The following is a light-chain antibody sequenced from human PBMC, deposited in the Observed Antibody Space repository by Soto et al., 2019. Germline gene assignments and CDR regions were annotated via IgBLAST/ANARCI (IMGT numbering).Light chain of an antibody. CDR3: QQSYRTPL. Sequence: IRMTQSPSSFSASTGDRVTITCRASQSISSYLNWYQQKPGKAPKLLIYAASNLQSGVPSRFSGSGSGTDFTLSISSLQPEDFATYYCQQSYRTPLFGPGTKVDIK. J-gene: IGKJ3*01. V-gene: IGKV1-39*01. CDR1: QSISSY. CDR2: AAS.